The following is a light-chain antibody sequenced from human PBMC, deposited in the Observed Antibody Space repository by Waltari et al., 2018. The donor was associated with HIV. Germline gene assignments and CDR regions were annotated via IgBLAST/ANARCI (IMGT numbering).Light chain of an antibody. Sequence: QSALTQPPSTSPSAGQQATIPSSRSTPNLGANPLAWSRQLPGTAPELLLYDNNNRVPGIPDRFSGSKSGTSATLVIAGLQPGDEADYYCGAWDNTLRGELFGGGTKLTVL. J-gene: IGLJ2*01. V-gene: IGLV1-51*01. CDR1: TPNLGANP. CDR2: DNN. CDR3: GAWDNTLRGEL.